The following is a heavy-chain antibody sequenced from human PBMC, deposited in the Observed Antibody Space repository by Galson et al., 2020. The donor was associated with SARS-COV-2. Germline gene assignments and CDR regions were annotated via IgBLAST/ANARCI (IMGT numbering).Heavy chain of an antibody. Sequence: ASAKVSCKVSGYTLTELSMHWVRQAPGKGLEWMGGFDPEDGDTIYAQKFQGRVTMTEDTSTDTAYMELSSLRSEDTAVYYCATSPAVTTVGLPPFGTQTANYYDYDGMDVWGQGTTVTVSS. J-gene: IGHJ6*02. D-gene: IGHD4-17*01. CDR3: ATSPAVTTVGLPPFGTQTANYYDYDGMDV. CDR2: FDPEDGDT. CDR1: GYTLTELS. V-gene: IGHV1-24*01.